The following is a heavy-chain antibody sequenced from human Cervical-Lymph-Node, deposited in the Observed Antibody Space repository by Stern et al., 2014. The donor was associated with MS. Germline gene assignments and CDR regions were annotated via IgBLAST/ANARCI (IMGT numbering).Heavy chain of an antibody. CDR2: ISSTSMYI. CDR1: GCTFSSYS. V-gene: IGHV3-21*01. Sequence: EVQLLESGGGLVKPGGSLRLSCAASGCTFSSYSINWVRQAPGKGLEWIAFISSTSMYIYYADSVKGRVTISRDNAKNSLYLQMNILRAEDTAVYYCAREECGELTAYFDYWGQGTLVTVSS. CDR3: AREECGELTAYFDY. D-gene: IGHD3-10*01. J-gene: IGHJ4*02.